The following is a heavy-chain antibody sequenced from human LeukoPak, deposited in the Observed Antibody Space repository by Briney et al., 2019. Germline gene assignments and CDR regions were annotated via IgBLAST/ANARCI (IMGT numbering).Heavy chain of an antibody. CDR2: INHSGST. CDR1: GGSFSGYY. Sequence: SSETLSLTCAVYGGSFSGYYWSWIRQPPGKGLGWIGEINHSGSTNYNPSLKSRVTISVDTSKNQFSLMLSSVPAADTAVYYCARDRLYDYVWGSYRHPPDYWGQEPWSPSPQ. D-gene: IGHD3-16*02. V-gene: IGHV4-34*01. CDR3: ARDRLYDYVWGSYRHPPDY. J-gene: IGHJ4*01.